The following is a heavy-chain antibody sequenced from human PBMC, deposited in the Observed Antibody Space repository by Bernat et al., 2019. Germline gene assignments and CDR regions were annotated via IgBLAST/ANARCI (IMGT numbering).Heavy chain of an antibody. CDR1: GFTFSSYA. CDR3: AKVPASSVYGDYFY. CDR2: ISGSGGST. J-gene: IGHJ4*02. V-gene: IGHV3-23*01. Sequence: EVQLLESGGGLVQPGGSLRLSCAASGFTFSSYAMSWVHQAPGKGLEWVSAISGSGGSTYYADSVKGRFTISRDNSKNTLYLQMNSLRAEDTAVYYCAKVPASSVYGDYFYWGQGTLVTVSS. D-gene: IGHD4-17*01.